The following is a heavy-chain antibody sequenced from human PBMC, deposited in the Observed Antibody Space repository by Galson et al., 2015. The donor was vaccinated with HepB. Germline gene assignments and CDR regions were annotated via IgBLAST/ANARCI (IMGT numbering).Heavy chain of an antibody. V-gene: IGHV3-23*01. J-gene: IGHJ4*02. Sequence: SLRLSCAASGFTFSSYAMSWVRQAPGKGLEWVSAISGSGGSTYYADSVKGRFTISRDNSKNTLYLQMNSLRAEDTAVYYRAKGGAYYDSTTYWGQGTLVTVSS. CDR1: GFTFSSYA. CDR3: AKGGAYYDSTTY. CDR2: ISGSGGST. D-gene: IGHD3-22*01.